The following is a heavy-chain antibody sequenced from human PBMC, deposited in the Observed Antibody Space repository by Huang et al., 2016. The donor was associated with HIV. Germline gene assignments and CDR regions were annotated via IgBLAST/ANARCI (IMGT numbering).Heavy chain of an antibody. CDR2: ISASGDTT. CDR1: GLTFDNSA. CDR3: AKAPGWYFIFDN. D-gene: IGHD6-19*01. Sequence: EVQLLESGGGLVQPGGSLRLSCAASGLTFDNSAITWVRQAPGKGLEWVSVISASGDTTYYAEFVKCRFTISRDNSKKTLYLQMNSLRAEDTAVYYCAKAPGWYFIFDNWGQGTLVTVSS. J-gene: IGHJ4*02. V-gene: IGHV3-23*01.